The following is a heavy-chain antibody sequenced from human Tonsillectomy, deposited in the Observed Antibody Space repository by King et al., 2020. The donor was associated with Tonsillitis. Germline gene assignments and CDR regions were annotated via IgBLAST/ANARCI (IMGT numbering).Heavy chain of an antibody. V-gene: IGHV1-69*12. D-gene: IGHD3-3*01. CDR3: AIDFKGGLLEWLRN. Sequence: QLVQSGAEVKKPGSSVKVSCKASGGTFSSYAISWVRQAPGQGLEWVGGIIPIFGTANYAQKFQDRVTLTADESTSTAYMELSSLRSEDTAVYYCAIDFKGGLLEWLRNWGQGTLVTVSS. J-gene: IGHJ4*02. CDR1: GGTFSSYA. CDR2: IIPIFGTA.